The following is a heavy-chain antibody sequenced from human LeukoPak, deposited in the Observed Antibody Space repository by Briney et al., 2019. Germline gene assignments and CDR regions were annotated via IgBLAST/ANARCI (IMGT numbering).Heavy chain of an antibody. V-gene: IGHV1-69*06. CDR3: ARAGKVVVAAAD. CDR1: GGTFSSYA. Sequence: RASVKVSCKASGGTFSSYAISWVRQAPGQGLEWMGRIIPIFGTANYAQKFQGRATITADKSTSTAYMELSSLRSEDTAVYYCARAGKVVVAAADWGQGTLVTVSS. CDR2: IIPIFGTA. D-gene: IGHD2-15*01. J-gene: IGHJ4*02.